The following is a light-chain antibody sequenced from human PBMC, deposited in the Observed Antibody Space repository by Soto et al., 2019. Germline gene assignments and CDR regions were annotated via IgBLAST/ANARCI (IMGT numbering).Light chain of an antibody. CDR2: DAS. V-gene: IGKV1-5*01. CDR3: QQYSTLWT. J-gene: IGKJ1*01. CDR1: QSVGRW. Sequence: IQMTQSPSTLSAAVGNRLTITCRASQSVGRWLAWYQQKPGKAPKLLIYDASSLQSGVPSRFSGSGSGTEFTLTINSLQPGDSATYYCQQYSTLWTFGQGTKVPIK.